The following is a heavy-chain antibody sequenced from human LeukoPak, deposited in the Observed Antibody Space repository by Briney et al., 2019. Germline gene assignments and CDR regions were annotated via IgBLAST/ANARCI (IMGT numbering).Heavy chain of an antibody. CDR2: IKQDGSEK. D-gene: IGHD6-6*01. CDR3: ARVISIGQPPYFYYMDV. Sequence: PGGSLRRSCAAPGFTVSSDWMSWVRQAPGKGQEGVANIKQDGSEKYYVDSVKGRFTISRDNAKNSLYLQMNSLRSEDTAVYYCARVISIGQPPYFYYMDVWGKGTTVTVSS. V-gene: IGHV3-7*03. CDR1: GFTVSSDW. J-gene: IGHJ6*03.